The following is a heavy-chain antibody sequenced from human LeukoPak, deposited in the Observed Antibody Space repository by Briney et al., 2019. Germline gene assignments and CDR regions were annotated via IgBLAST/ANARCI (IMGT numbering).Heavy chain of an antibody. J-gene: IGHJ4*02. V-gene: IGHV3-23*01. D-gene: IGHD3-10*01. Sequence: GGSLRLSCAASGFSFSSYAMSWVRQAPGKGLEWVSGISGSGVGTYYADSVKGRFTISRDNSENTLYLQMNSLRAEDTAVYYCAKDARLLWFGELFLFDYWGQGTLVTVSS. CDR1: GFSFSSYA. CDR3: AKDARLLWFGELFLFDY. CDR2: ISGSGVGT.